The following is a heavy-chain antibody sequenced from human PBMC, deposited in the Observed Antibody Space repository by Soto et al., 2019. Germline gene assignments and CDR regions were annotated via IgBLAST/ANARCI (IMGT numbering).Heavy chain of an antibody. D-gene: IGHD5-12*01. CDR3: ARVAQWSGYDKSGLDY. CDR1: GGSFSGYY. Sequence: QVQLQQWGAGLLKPSETLSLTCAVYGGSFSGYYWSWIRQPPGKGLEWIGEINHSGSTNYNPSLKSLVTLSVDTSKKQSSLKLSSVTAADTAVYYGARVAQWSGYDKSGLDYWCQGTLVTASS. V-gene: IGHV4-34*01. CDR2: INHSGST. J-gene: IGHJ4*02.